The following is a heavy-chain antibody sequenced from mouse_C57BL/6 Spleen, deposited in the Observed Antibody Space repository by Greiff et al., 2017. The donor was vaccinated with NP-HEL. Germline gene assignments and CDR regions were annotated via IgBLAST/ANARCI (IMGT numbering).Heavy chain of an antibody. CDR2: ISGGGGNT. CDR3: ARQSNYFDY. CDR1: GFTFSSYT. Sequence: EVKLMESGGGLVKPGGSLKLSCAASGFTFSSYTISWVRQTPEKRLEWVATISGGGGNTYYPDSVTGRFTISRDKAKNTLYLQMSSRRSEETALYYGARQSNYFDYWGQGTTLTVSS. J-gene: IGHJ2*01. D-gene: IGHD5-1*01. V-gene: IGHV5-9*01.